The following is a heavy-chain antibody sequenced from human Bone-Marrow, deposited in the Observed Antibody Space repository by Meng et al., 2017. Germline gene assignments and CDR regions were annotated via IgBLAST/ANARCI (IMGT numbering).Heavy chain of an antibody. CDR3: AKLGSIEAPLFDY. D-gene: IGHD6-6*01. Sequence: GESLKISCAASGFTFSSYAMSWVRQAPGKGLEWVSAISGSGGSTYYADSVKGRFTISRDNSKNTLYLQMNSLRAEDTAVYYCAKLGSIEAPLFDYWGQGTLVTVSS. V-gene: IGHV3-23*01. J-gene: IGHJ4*02. CDR2: ISGSGGST. CDR1: GFTFSSYA.